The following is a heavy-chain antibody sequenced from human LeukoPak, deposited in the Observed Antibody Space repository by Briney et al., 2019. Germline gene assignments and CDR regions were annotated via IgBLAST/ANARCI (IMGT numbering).Heavy chain of an antibody. J-gene: IGHJ4*02. D-gene: IGHD3-10*01. CDR1: GFTFSSYS. V-gene: IGHV3-21*01. CDR3: ARDLVTMVRGLLY. CDR2: ISSSSSYI. Sequence: GGSLRLSCAASGFTFSSYSMNWVRQAPGKGLEWVSSISSSSSYIYYADSVKGRFTISRNNAKNSLYLQMNSLRAEDTAVYYCARDLVTMVRGLLYWGQGTLVTVSS.